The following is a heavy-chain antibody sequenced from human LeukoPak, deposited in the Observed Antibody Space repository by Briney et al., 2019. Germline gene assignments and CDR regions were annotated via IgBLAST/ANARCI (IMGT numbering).Heavy chain of an antibody. D-gene: IGHD3-10*01. CDR3: AKANPTARGVNFDY. CDR2: INGDGDST. V-gene: IGHV3-23*01. CDR1: GFTFSTSA. J-gene: IGHJ4*02. Sequence: GGSLRLSCAASGFTFSTSAISWVRQAPGKGLEWLSTINGDGDSTYYADSVKGRFAISGDSSKCTLYLQMNSLRTEDTAVYYCAKANPTARGVNFDYWGQGTLVTVSS.